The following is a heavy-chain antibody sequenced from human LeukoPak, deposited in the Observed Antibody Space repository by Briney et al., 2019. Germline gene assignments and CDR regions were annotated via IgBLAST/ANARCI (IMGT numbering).Heavy chain of an antibody. Sequence: ASVKVSCKASGYTFTSYGISWVRQAPGQGLEWMGWISAYNGNTNYAQKLQGRVTMTTDTSTSTAYMELRSLRSDDTAVYYCARDQKVGATPYFGMDVWGQGTTVTDSS. J-gene: IGHJ6*02. CDR3: ARDQKVGATPYFGMDV. V-gene: IGHV1-18*01. D-gene: IGHD1-26*01. CDR2: ISAYNGNT. CDR1: GYTFTSYG.